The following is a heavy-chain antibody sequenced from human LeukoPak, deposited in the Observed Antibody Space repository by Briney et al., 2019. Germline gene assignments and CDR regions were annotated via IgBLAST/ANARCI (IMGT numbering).Heavy chain of an antibody. D-gene: IGHD2-2*01. V-gene: IGHV4-34*01. Sequence: PSETLSLTCAVYGGSFSGYYWSWIRQPPGKGLEWIGEINHSGSTNYNPSLKSRVTISVDTSKIQFSLRLSSVTAADTAVYYCASVSLGYCSSTSCRSGGYWGQGTLVTVSS. CDR1: GGSFSGYY. CDR3: ASVSLGYCSSTSCRSGGY. CDR2: INHSGST. J-gene: IGHJ4*02.